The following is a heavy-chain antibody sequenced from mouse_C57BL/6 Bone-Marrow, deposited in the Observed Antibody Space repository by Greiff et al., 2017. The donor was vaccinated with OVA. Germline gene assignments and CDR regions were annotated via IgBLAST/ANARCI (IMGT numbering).Heavy chain of an antibody. Sequence: QVQLQQSGAELARPGASVKLSCKASGYTFTSYGISWVKQRTGQGLEWIGEIYPRSGNTYYNEKFKGKATLTADKSSSTAYMELRSLTSEDSAVYFCARVGLRRGKAYWGQGTLVTVAA. V-gene: IGHV1-81*01. CDR3: ARVGLRRGKAY. J-gene: IGHJ3*01. D-gene: IGHD2-2*01. CDR1: GYTFTSYG. CDR2: IYPRSGNT.